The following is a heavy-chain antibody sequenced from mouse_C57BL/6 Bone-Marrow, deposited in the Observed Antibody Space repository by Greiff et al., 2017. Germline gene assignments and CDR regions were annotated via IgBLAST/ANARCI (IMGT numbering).Heavy chain of an antibody. CDR3: ARSHGYLLYFDV. Sequence: EVKLMESGGGLVQPGGSLSLSCAASGFTFTDYYMSWVRQPPGKALEWLGFIRNKANGYTTEYSASVKGRFTISRDNSQSILYLQMNALSAEDSATYYCARSHGYLLYFDVWGTGTTVTVSS. D-gene: IGHD2-2*01. V-gene: IGHV7-3*01. CDR1: GFTFTDYY. CDR2: IRNKANGYTT. J-gene: IGHJ1*03.